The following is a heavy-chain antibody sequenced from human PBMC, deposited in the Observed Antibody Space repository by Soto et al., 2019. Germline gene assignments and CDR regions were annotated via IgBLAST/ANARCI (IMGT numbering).Heavy chain of an antibody. Sequence: QLQLRESGPGLVQPAQTLSLTCTVAGGSITGGFSYWTWVRQHPGKGMEWVGHIYYSGTAYYNPSLKRRVDISVDPSQSRFSLKLSSVTAADTAMYFCARSLPGGTIFYMDIWGEGTTVTVSS. CDR2: IYYSGTA. D-gene: IGHD1-26*01. CDR3: ARSLPGGTIFYMDI. CDR1: GGSITGGFSY. V-gene: IGHV4-31*03. J-gene: IGHJ6*03.